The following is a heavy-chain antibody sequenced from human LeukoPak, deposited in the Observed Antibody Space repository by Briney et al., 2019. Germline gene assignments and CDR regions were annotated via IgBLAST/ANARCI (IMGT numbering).Heavy chain of an antibody. V-gene: IGHV3-30-3*01. CDR3: ARDLTMIGI. CDR1: GFTFSSYA. CDR2: ISYDGSNK. J-gene: IGHJ3*02. D-gene: IGHD3-22*01. Sequence: PGRSLRLSCAASGFTFSSYAMHWVRQAPGKGLEWVAVISYDGSNKYYADSVKGRFTISRDNSKNTLYLQMNSLRAEDTAVYYCARDLTMIGIWGQGTMVTVSS.